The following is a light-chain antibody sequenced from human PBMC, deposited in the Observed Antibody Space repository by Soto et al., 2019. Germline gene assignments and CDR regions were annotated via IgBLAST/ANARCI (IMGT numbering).Light chain of an antibody. CDR3: QQYNSYSWT. CDR2: DAS. CDR1: QSISSW. J-gene: IGKJ1*01. Sequence: DIQMTQSPSTLSASVGDRVTITCRASQSISSWLAWYQQKPGKAPKLLIYDASSLESGVPSRFSVSGSGTEFTLTISSLQPDDFATYYCQQYNSYSWTFGQGTQVHIQ. V-gene: IGKV1-5*01.